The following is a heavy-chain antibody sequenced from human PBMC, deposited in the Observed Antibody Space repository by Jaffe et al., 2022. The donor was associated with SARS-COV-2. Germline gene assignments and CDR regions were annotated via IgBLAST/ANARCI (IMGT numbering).Heavy chain of an antibody. CDR2: INPNSGGT. V-gene: IGHV1-2*04. CDR1: GYTFTGYY. J-gene: IGHJ5*02. Sequence: QVQLVQSGAEVKKPGASVKVSCKASGYTFTGYYMHWVRQAPGQGLEWMGWINPNSGGTNYAQKFQGWVTMTRDTSISTAYMELSRLRSDDTAVYYCAREGGFIAVAGDRGDWFDPWGQGTLVTVSS. D-gene: IGHD6-19*01. CDR3: AREGGFIAVAGDRGDWFDP.